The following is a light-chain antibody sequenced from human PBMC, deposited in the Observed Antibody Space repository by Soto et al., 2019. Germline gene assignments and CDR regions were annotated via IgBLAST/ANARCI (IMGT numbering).Light chain of an antibody. J-gene: IGKJ5*01. V-gene: IGKV3-20*01. CDR1: QSVSSSY. Sequence: VLTQSPGTLSLSPGEGATLSCRASQSVSSSYLAWYQHKPGQAPRLLSYGASHRATGIPDRFSGSGSGADFPLTISRLEPEDFAVYYCQQYGSSPRVTCGQGTRLEI. CDR3: QQYGSSPRVT. CDR2: GAS.